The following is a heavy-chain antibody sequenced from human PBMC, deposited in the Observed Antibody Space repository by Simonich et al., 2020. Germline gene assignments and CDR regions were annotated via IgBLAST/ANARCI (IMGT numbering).Heavy chain of an antibody. J-gene: IGHJ6*03. V-gene: IGHV1-2*02. CDR1: GYTFTGYY. CDR2: NNPNSGST. CDR3: ARGALTGDYYYMDV. D-gene: IGHD7-27*01. Sequence: QVQLVQSGAEVKKPGASVKVFCKASGYTFTGYYMHRGRQAPGKGLEWMGWNNPNSGSTNYAQKFQGRVTMTRDTSISTAYMELSRLRSDDTAVYYCARGALTGDYYYMDVWGKGTTVTVSS.